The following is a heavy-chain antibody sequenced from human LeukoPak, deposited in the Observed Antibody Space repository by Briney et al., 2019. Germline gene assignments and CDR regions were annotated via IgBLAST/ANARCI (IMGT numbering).Heavy chain of an antibody. D-gene: IGHD2-2*01. J-gene: IGHJ4*02. V-gene: IGHV1-2*02. CDR3: ARDQRAYCSSTSCPFDY. CDR1: GYTFTGYY. CDR2: INPNSGGT. Sequence: ASVKVSCKASGYTFTGYYMHWVRQAPGQGLEWMGWINPNSGGTNYAQKFQGRVTMTRDTSITTAYMELSSLRSDDTAVYYCARDQRAYCSSTSCPFDYWGQGTLVTVSS.